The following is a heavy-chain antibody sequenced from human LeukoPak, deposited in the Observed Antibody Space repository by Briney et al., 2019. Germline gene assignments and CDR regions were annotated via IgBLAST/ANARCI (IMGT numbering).Heavy chain of an antibody. J-gene: IGHJ3*02. CDR1: GSIFFNYW. CDR2: IYPGDSLDYSNP. V-gene: IGHV5-51*01. Sequence: KGGGSRQISGQASGSIFFNYWIGGVRPLPGKGLEWMGIIYPGDSLDYSNPRYSPSFQGQVTISADKSISTAYLQWSSLKASDTAMYFCVRDRITFGGVLAPQAFDIWGQGTMVTVS. CDR3: VRDRITFGGVLAPQAFDI. D-gene: IGHD3-16*02.